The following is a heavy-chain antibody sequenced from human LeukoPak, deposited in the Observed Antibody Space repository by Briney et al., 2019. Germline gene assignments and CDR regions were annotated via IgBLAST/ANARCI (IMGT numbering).Heavy chain of an antibody. CDR2: ISAYNGNT. J-gene: IGHJ4*02. D-gene: IGHD2-2*01. V-gene: IGHV1-18*01. CDR1: GYTFTSYG. CDR3: ARYGPRYCSSTSCSSFVPHFDY. Sequence: ASVKVSCKASGYTFTSYGISWVRQAPGQGLEWMGWISAYNGNTNYAQKLQGRVTTTTDTSTSTAYMELRSLRSDDTAVYYCARYGPRYCSSTSCSSFVPHFDYWGQGTLVTASS.